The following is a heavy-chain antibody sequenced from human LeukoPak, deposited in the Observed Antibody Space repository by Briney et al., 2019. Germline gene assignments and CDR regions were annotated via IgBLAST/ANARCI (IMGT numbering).Heavy chain of an antibody. V-gene: IGHV4-34*01. Sequence: SETLSLTCAVYGGSFSGYYWSWIRQPPGKGLEWIGEINHSGSTNYNPSLKSRVTISVDTSKNQFSLKLSSVTAADTAVYYCARGNPRDYWGQGTLVTVSS. CDR3: ARGNPRDY. CDR2: INHSGST. CDR1: GGSFSGYY. J-gene: IGHJ4*02.